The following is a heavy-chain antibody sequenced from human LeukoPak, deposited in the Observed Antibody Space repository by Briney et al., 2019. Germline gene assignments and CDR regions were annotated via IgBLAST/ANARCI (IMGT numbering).Heavy chain of an antibody. D-gene: IGHD5-18*01. J-gene: IGHJ4*02. V-gene: IGHV1-8*03. CDR2: MNPNSGNT. CDR1: GYTFTSYD. Sequence: ASVKVSCKASGYTFTSYDINWVRQATGQGLEWMGWMNPNSGNTGYAQKFQGRVTITRNTSISTAYMELSSLRSEDTAVYYCARGGYGYGYNNYWGQGTLVTVSS. CDR3: ARGGYGYGYNNY.